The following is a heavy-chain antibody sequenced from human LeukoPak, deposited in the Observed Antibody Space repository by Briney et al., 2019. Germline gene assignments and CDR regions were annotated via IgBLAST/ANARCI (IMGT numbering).Heavy chain of an antibody. V-gene: IGHV1-18*01. CDR2: ISAYNGNT. CDR1: VYTFPSYG. D-gene: IGHD5-18*01. CDR3: ARGQLWDGDYFDY. Sequence: ASVKVSCKASVYTFPSYGISWVRQAPAQGLAWMGWISAYNGNTNYAQKLQGRVTMTTDTSTSTAYMELRSRRSDDTAVYYWARGQLWDGDYFDYWGQGTLVTVSS. J-gene: IGHJ4*02.